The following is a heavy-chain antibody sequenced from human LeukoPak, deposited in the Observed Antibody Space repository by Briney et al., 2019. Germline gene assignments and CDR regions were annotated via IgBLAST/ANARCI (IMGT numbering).Heavy chain of an antibody. CDR2: IYSGGST. V-gene: IGHV3-66*01. CDR1: GFTVSSNY. J-gene: IGHJ5*02. CDR3: AKITAAAGMNWFDP. D-gene: IGHD6-13*01. Sequence: GGSPRLSCAASGFTVSSNYMSWVRQAPGKGLEWVSVIYSGGSTYYADSVKGRFTISRDNSKNALYLQMNSLRAEDTAVYYCAKITAAAGMNWFDPWGQGTLVTVSS.